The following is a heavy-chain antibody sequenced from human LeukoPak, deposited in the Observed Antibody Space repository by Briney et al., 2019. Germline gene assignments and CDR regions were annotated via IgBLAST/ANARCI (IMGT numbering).Heavy chain of an antibody. Sequence: ASVKVSCKASGYTFTGYYMHWVRQAPGQGLEWMGWINPNNGDTNYAQKAQGRVTMTRDTSISTAYMELSRLRYDDTAVYYCARAALYYDSCGYFDLWGQGTLVTVSS. V-gene: IGHV1-2*02. CDR3: ARAALYYDSCGYFDL. J-gene: IGHJ4*02. CDR2: INPNNGDT. D-gene: IGHD3-22*01. CDR1: GYTFTGYY.